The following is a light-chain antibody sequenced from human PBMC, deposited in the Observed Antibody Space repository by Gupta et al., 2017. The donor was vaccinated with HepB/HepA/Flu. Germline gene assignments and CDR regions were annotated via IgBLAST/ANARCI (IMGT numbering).Light chain of an antibody. CDR3: AAWDDRVKGVI. CDR1: GSNIGSNT. Sequence: QSVLTQPPSASGTPGQRVAISCSGSGSNIGSNTVNWYHQLPGTAPKLLIFSNSRRPSGVPDRFSGSKSGTSASLAISGLQSEDEGDYSCAAWDDRVKGVIFGGGTKLTVL. CDR2: SNS. V-gene: IGLV1-44*01. J-gene: IGLJ2*01.